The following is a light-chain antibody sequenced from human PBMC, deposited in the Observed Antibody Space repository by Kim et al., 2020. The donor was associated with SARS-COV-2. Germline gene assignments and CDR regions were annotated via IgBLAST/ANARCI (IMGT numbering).Light chain of an antibody. CDR1: YSYVGRYSY. Sequence: GHSVPISCTGPYSYVGRYSYVSWFQHSPGEAPNLKIYEVTKRPSGVPDRFSGSKSGNTAFLTVSGLQADDETDYYCSSFAAGDRYVFGTGTKVTVL. CDR3: SSFAAGDRYV. J-gene: IGLJ1*01. V-gene: IGLV2-8*01. CDR2: EVT.